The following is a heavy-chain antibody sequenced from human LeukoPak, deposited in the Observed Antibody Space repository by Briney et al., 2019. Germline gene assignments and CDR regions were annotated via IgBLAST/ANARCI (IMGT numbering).Heavy chain of an antibody. Sequence: GGSLRLSCAASGFTFSNYWMHWVRQAPGKGLVWVSRINSDGSRTSYAGSVKGRFTISRDNAKKTLYLQINSLRAEDTAVYYCVRDNLYYYDSSGYTFDYWGQGTLVTVSS. CDR2: INSDGSRT. J-gene: IGHJ4*02. CDR3: VRDNLYYYDSSGYTFDY. V-gene: IGHV3-74*01. CDR1: GFTFSNYW. D-gene: IGHD3-22*01.